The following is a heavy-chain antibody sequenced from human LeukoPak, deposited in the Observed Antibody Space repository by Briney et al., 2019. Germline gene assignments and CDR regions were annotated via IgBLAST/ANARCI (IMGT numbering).Heavy chain of an antibody. Sequence: SETLSLTCTVSGGSISSYYWSWIRQPPGKGLEWIAYISYSGNINYSPSLKSRVTISVDTSKNQLSLKLSSVTAADTAVYYCARHRGLYGDHYFDYWGQGTLVTVSS. V-gene: IGHV4-59*08. D-gene: IGHD4-17*01. CDR2: ISYSGNI. CDR3: ARHRGLYGDHYFDY. CDR1: GGSISSYY. J-gene: IGHJ4*02.